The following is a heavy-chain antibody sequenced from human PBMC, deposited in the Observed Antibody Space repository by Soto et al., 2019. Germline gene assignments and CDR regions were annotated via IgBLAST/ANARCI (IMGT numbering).Heavy chain of an antibody. CDR2: IYYSGNT. Sequence: SETLSLTCTVSGGSTSSDNYWSWIRQPPGKGLEWIGHIYYSGNTDYNPSLKSRLAISIDTSKNQFSLKLSSVTAADTAVYYCARGPGGYLDYWGQGTLVTVSS. J-gene: IGHJ4*02. CDR1: GGSTSSDNY. CDR3: ARGPGGYLDY. D-gene: IGHD2-15*01. V-gene: IGHV4-39*07.